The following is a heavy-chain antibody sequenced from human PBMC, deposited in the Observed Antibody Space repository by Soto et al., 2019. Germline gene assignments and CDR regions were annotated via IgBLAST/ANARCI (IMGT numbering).Heavy chain of an antibody. Sequence: PGGSLRLSCAASGFTFSSYAMNWVRQAPGKGLEWVSTISSNGGTTYYADSVKGRFTISRDNSKNTLYLQMNSLRAEDTAVYYCAKDRRIVGATGLGYWGQGTLVTVLL. CDR1: GFTFSSYA. V-gene: IGHV3-23*01. CDR3: AKDRRIVGATGLGY. D-gene: IGHD1-26*01. J-gene: IGHJ4*02. CDR2: ISSNGGTT.